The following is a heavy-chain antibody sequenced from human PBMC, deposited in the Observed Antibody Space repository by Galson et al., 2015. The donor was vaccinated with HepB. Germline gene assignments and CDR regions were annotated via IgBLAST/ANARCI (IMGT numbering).Heavy chain of an antibody. CDR1: GFTFSSYG. CDR3: AKAPGGSQRAFDI. J-gene: IGHJ3*02. D-gene: IGHD4-23*01. Sequence: SLRLSCAASGFTFSSYGMHWVRQAPGKGLEWVAVISYDGSNKYYADSVKGRFTISRDNSKNTLYLQMNSLRAEDTAVYYCAKAPGGSQRAFDIWGQGTMVTVSS. V-gene: IGHV3-30*18. CDR2: ISYDGSNK.